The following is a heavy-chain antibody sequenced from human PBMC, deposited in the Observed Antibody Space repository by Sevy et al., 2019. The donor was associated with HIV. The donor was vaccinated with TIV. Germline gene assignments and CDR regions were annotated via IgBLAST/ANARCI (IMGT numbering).Heavy chain of an antibody. D-gene: IGHD3-3*01. V-gene: IGHV5-51*01. Sequence: GESLKISCKGSGYSFTSYWIGWVRQMPGKGLEWMGIIYPGDSDTRYSPSFQGQVTISADKSISTAYLQWSSLKASDTAMYYCARLYYDFWSGYCHIGGYFDYWGQGTLVTVSS. CDR3: ARLYYDFWSGYCHIGGYFDY. CDR2: IYPGDSDT. J-gene: IGHJ4*02. CDR1: GYSFTSYW.